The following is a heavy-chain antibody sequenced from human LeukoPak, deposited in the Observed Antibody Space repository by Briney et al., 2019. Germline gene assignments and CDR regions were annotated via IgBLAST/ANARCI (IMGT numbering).Heavy chain of an antibody. Sequence: GASVKVSCKASGYTFTGYYMHWVRQAPGQGLEWMGWINPNSGGTNYAQKFQGRVTMTRDTSISTAYMELSRLRSDDTAVYYCARDLLNYYGSGRMGDAFDIWGQGTMVTVSS. CDR2: INPNSGGT. CDR1: GYTFTGYY. J-gene: IGHJ3*02. D-gene: IGHD3-10*01. V-gene: IGHV1-2*02. CDR3: ARDLLNYYGSGRMGDAFDI.